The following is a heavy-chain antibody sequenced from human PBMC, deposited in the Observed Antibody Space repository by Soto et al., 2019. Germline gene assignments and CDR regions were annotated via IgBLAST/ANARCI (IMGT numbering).Heavy chain of an antibody. D-gene: IGHD3-9*01. Sequence: EVQLLESGGGLVQPGGSLRLSCAASGFTFSSYAMTWVRQAPGKGLEWVSAISGSGGSTYYADSVKGRFTISRDNSKKTLYLQMNSLRAEDTAVYYCAKVDGGYFDWLREEWGQGTLVTVSS. CDR3: AKVDGGYFDWLREE. CDR2: ISGSGGST. V-gene: IGHV3-23*01. CDR1: GFTFSSYA. J-gene: IGHJ4*02.